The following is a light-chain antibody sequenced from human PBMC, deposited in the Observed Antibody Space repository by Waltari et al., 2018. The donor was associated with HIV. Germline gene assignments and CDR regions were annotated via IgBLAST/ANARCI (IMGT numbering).Light chain of an antibody. V-gene: IGKV2-30*01. J-gene: IGKJ2*01. CDR3: MQGTHWPYT. CDR2: KVS. Sequence: DVVMTQSPLSLPVTLGQPASISGRSSLSLVYSDGNTYLSWFQQRPGQSPRRLVYKVSKRDSGVPDRFSGSGSGTGFTLKISRVEAEDVGVYYCMQGTHWPYTFGQGTKLEIK. CDR1: LSLVYSDGNTY.